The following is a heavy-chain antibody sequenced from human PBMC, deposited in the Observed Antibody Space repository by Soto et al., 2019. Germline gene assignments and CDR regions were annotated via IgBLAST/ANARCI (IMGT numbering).Heavy chain of an antibody. Sequence: QVQLVQSGAEVKKPGASVKVSCKASGYTFTNYAIDWVRQAPGQRLEWMGWINAGNGNTKYSQKFLCRVTITRDTSASTAYMELSSLRSEDTAVYYCARDMGFGLSDYWGQGILVTVSS. CDR1: GYTFTNYA. D-gene: IGHD3-10*01. J-gene: IGHJ4*02. CDR3: ARDMGFGLSDY. V-gene: IGHV1-3*01. CDR2: INAGNGNT.